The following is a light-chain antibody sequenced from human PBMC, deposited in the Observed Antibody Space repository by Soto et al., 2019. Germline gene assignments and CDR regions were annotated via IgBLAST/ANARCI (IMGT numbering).Light chain of an antibody. CDR2: KAS. CDR1: QSIGTW. Sequence: DIQMTQSPSTLSASLGDRVTITCRASQSIGTWLAWYQQKPGKAPNLLLYKASNLQSGVPSRFSGGGSGTEFTLAINSLQPDDFATYYCQQYDSYSRTFGQGTKVEIK. J-gene: IGKJ1*01. V-gene: IGKV1-5*03. CDR3: QQYDSYSRT.